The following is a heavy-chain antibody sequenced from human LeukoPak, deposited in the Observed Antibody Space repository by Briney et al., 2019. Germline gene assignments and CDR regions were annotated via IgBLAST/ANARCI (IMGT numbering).Heavy chain of an antibody. Sequence: GASVKVSCKASGYTFTSYDINWVRQATGQGLEWMGWMNPNSGNTGYAQKFQGRVTITRNTSISTAYMELSSLRSEDTAVYYWSVLRFLEWLKGRKFDPWGQGTLVTVSS. CDR1: GYTFTSYD. D-gene: IGHD3-3*01. CDR2: MNPNSGNT. CDR3: SVLRFLEWLKGRKFDP. V-gene: IGHV1-8*03. J-gene: IGHJ5*02.